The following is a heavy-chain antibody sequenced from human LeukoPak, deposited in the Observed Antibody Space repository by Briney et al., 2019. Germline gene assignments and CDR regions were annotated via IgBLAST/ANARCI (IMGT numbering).Heavy chain of an antibody. D-gene: IGHD3-16*02. CDR2: INHSGST. CDR3: ARGESRIETPSY. CDR1: GGSFGGYY. Sequence: SETLSLTCAVYGGSFGGYYWSWIRQPPGKGLEWIGEINHSGSTNYNPSLKSRVTISVDTSKNQFSLKLSFVTAADTAVYYCARGESRIETPSYWGQGTLVTVSS. V-gene: IGHV4-34*01. J-gene: IGHJ4*02.